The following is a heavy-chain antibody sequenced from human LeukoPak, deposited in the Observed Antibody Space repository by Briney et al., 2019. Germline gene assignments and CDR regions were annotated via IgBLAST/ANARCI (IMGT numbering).Heavy chain of an antibody. D-gene: IGHD3-10*01. CDR2: IYDSGST. V-gene: IGHV4-59*08. CDR3: ARQAMVRGVIIIHYYYYMDV. J-gene: IGHJ6*03. CDR1: GGSLSSYY. Sequence: SETLSLTCTVSGGSLSSYYWSWIRQPPGKGLEWIGYIYDSGSTNYNPSLKSRVTISVDTSKNQFSLKLSSVTAADTAVYYCARQAMVRGVIIIHYYYYMDVWGKGTTVTVSS.